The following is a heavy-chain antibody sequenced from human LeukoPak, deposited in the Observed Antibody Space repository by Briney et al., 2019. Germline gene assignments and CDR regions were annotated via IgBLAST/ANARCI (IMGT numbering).Heavy chain of an antibody. CDR2: IKSNSDGGTT. CDR3: TTSPYYFDF. Sequence: TGGSLRLSCAASGFTFSNAWMTWVRQAPGKGLESVGRIKSNSDGGTTDFAAPVTGRFTISRDDSKNTLYLQVDSLRTDDTAVYYCTTSPYYFDFWGQGTLVTVSS. CDR1: GFTFSNAW. J-gene: IGHJ4*02. V-gene: IGHV3-15*01.